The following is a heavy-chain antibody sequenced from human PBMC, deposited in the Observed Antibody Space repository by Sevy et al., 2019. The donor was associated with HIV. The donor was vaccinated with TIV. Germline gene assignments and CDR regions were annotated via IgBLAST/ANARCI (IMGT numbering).Heavy chain of an antibody. J-gene: IGHJ5*02. D-gene: IGHD6-19*01. V-gene: IGHV3-74*01. Sequence: GGSLRLSCAASGFTFSSHWMHWVRQAPGNGLVWVSRLNGDGSSASYADFVKGRFTISRDNGKNTVYLQISSLTADDTAVYYCTRGRSGTYGWFDPSGQRTLVTVSS. CDR1: GFTFSSHW. CDR2: LNGDGSSA. CDR3: TRGRSGTYGWFDP.